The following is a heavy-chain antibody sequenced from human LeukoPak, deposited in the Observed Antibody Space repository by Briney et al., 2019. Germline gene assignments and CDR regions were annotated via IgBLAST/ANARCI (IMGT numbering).Heavy chain of an antibody. CDR2: IYYSGST. CDR1: GGSISSSSYY. Sequence: SETLSLTCTVSGGSISSSSYYWGWIRQPPGKGLEWIGSIYYSGSTYYNPSLKSRVTISVDTSKNQFSLKLSSVTAADTAVYYCARQWGQQLGADAFDIWGQGTMVTVSS. CDR3: ARQWGQQLGADAFDI. V-gene: IGHV4-39*01. D-gene: IGHD6-13*01. J-gene: IGHJ3*02.